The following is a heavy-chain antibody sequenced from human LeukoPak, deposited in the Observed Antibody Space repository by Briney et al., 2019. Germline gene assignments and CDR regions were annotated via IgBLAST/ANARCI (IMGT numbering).Heavy chain of an antibody. V-gene: IGHV3-9*01. J-gene: IGHJ4*02. CDR2: ISWNSGSI. Sequence: GGSLRLSCAASGFTFDDYAMHWVRQAPGKGLEGFSGISWNSGSIGYADSVKGRFTISRDNAKNSLYLQMNSLRAEDKGLYYCAKDSLYDSSGYYYESDYWGQGTLVTVSS. D-gene: IGHD3-22*01. CDR3: AKDSLYDSSGYYYESDY. CDR1: GFTFDDYA.